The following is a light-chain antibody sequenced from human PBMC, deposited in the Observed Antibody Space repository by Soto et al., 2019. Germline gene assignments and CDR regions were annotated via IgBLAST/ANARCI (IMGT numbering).Light chain of an antibody. J-gene: IGKJ1*01. Sequence: EIVLTQSPGTLSLSPGERGTLSCRASQSVSGNSLAWYQQKPGQAPRVLIYDTSRRAAGIPDRFSGSGSGTDFTLTISRLEPEDLAVYHCQQYGASPRTFGQGTKVEIK. CDR2: DTS. CDR3: QQYGASPRT. V-gene: IGKV3-20*01. CDR1: QSVSGNS.